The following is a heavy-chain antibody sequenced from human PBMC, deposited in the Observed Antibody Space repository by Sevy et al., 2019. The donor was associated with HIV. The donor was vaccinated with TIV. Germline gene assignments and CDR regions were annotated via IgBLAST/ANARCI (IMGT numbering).Heavy chain of an antibody. CDR1: GYTFSDYN. Sequence: ASVKVSCKASGYTFSDYNMHWVRQAPGQGLEWMGRINSNNGDKHYVQRFQGRVTMTSDPSISTVYMEMSSLKFDDTAVYYCARVRLRGSVDPPQPTDVWGQGTAVTVSS. CDR3: ARVRLRGSVDPPQPTDV. CDR2: INSNNGDK. D-gene: IGHD5-12*01. V-gene: IGHV1-2*06. J-gene: IGHJ6*01.